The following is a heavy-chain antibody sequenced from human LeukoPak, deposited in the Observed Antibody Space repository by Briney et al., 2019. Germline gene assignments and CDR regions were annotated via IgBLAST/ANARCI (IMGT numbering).Heavy chain of an antibody. V-gene: IGHV3-53*01. CDR3: AREVRGDYFDF. Sequence: GGSLRLSCAASGFTFSSYGMTWVRQAPGKGLEWVSVIHAGGTTFYADSVKGRFTISRDNSKNTLYLQMNSLRADDTAVYYCAREVRGDYFDFWGQGTLVTVSS. CDR1: GFTFSSYG. CDR2: IHAGGTT. D-gene: IGHD3-16*01. J-gene: IGHJ4*02.